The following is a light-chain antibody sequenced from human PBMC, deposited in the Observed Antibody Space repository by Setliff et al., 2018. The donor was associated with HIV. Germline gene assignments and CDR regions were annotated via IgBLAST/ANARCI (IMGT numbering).Light chain of an antibody. V-gene: IGLV2-11*01. J-gene: IGLJ1*01. CDR3: CSYVGSYSYI. Sequence: QSVLTQPRSVSGSPGQTITLSCTGSTSDVGNYNYVSWYQQYPGKAPKLIIFDVSRRPSGVPDRFSGSKSQNTASLIISGLQPEDEADYYCCSYVGSYSYIFGTGTKVTVL. CDR2: DVS. CDR1: TSDVGNYNY.